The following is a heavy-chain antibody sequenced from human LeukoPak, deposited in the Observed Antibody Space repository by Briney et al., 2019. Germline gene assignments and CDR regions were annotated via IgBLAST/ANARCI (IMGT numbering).Heavy chain of an antibody. D-gene: IGHD3-22*01. V-gene: IGHV1-2*02. CDR2: GNPNSGGT. J-gene: IGHJ4*02. CDR3: ARDLYDSSSYTDDY. Sequence: AAVKVSCKASGYTFTGYYMHWVRQAPGQGREWMGWGNPNSGGTNYAQKFQGRVTMTRDTSISTAYMELSRLRSDDTAVYHCARDLYDSSSYTDDYWGQGTLVTPSS. CDR1: GYTFTGYY.